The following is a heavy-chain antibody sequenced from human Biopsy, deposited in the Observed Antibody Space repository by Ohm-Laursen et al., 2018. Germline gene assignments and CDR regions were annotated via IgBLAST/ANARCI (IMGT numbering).Heavy chain of an antibody. CDR3: ARNRVDVVKVTTIGWNFDL. V-gene: IGHV4-59*08. CDR1: GDTISTYY. D-gene: IGHD5-12*01. J-gene: IGHJ2*01. Sequence: TLSLTCTVSGDTISTYYWNWIRQTPGKGLEWIGYIHYTGHIRINPSLNSRATISGDTSKDQFSLKLSSLTAADTAIYYCARNRVDVVKVTTIGWNFDLWGRGTLVTVS. CDR2: IHYTGHI.